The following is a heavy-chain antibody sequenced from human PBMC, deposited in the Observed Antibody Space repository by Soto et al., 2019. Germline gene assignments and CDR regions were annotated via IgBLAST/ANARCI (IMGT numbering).Heavy chain of an antibody. D-gene: IGHD2-15*01. CDR2: IIPIFGTA. Sequence: QVQLVQSGAEVKKPGSSVKVSCKASGGTFSSYAISWVRQAPGQGLEWMGGIIPIFGTANYAQKFQGRVTITADDSTSTAYMELSSLRSEDTAVYYCARMGRYCSGGSCHTTVAFDIWGQGTMVTVSS. J-gene: IGHJ3*02. V-gene: IGHV1-69*01. CDR1: GGTFSSYA. CDR3: ARMGRYCSGGSCHTTVAFDI.